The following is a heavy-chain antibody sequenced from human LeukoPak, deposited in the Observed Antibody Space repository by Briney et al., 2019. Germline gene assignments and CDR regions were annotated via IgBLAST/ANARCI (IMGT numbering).Heavy chain of an antibody. CDR3: ASIIPYSSQVNY. D-gene: IGHD6-13*01. J-gene: IGHJ4*02. CDR1: GGSISSSSYY. V-gene: IGHV4-39*01. Sequence: SETLSLTCTASGGSISSSSYYWGWIRQPPGKGLEWIGSIYYSGSTYYNPSLKSRVTISVDTSKNQFSLKLSSVTAADTAVYYCASIIPYSSQVNYWGQGTLVTVSS. CDR2: IYYSGST.